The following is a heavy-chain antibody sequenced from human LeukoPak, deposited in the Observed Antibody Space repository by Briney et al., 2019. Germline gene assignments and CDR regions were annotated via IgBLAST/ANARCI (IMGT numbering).Heavy chain of an antibody. V-gene: IGHV3-30*02. CDR1: GFTFSSYG. CDR2: IRYDGSNK. CDR3: ASSIDGSRHRRFDY. J-gene: IGHJ4*02. D-gene: IGHD5-24*01. Sequence: GGSLRLSCGASGFTFSSYGMHWVRQAPGKGLEWVAFIRYDGSNKYYADSVKGRFTISRDNSKNTLYLQMNSLRAEDTAVYYCASSIDGSRHRRFDYWGQGTLVTVSS.